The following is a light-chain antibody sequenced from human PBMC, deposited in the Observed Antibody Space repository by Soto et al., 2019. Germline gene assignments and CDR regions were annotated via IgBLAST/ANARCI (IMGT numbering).Light chain of an antibody. J-gene: IGKJ5*01. CDR2: TAS. Sequence: DIQMTQSPSTVSASVGDRVTITCLASQGVSTWLAWYQQKPGKAPNLLIYTASSLQSGVPSRFSGSWSGTDCTLTINGLQPEDVATYYCQQAASFPITLGQGTRLEI. V-gene: IGKV1-12*01. CDR1: QGVSTW. CDR3: QQAASFPIT.